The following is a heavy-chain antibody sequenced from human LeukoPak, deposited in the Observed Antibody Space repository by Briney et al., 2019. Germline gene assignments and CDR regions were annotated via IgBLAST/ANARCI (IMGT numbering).Heavy chain of an antibody. CDR1: GYTFTSYD. V-gene: IGHV1-8*03. CDR2: MNPNSGNT. Sequence: ASVKVSCKASGYTFTSYDINWVRQATGQGLEWMGWMNPNSGNTGYAQKFQGRVTITRNTSISTAYMELSSLRSEDTAVYYCARVGYSSGWYRGYYLDYWGQGTLVTVSS. J-gene: IGHJ4*02. D-gene: IGHD6-19*01. CDR3: ARVGYSSGWYRGYYLDY.